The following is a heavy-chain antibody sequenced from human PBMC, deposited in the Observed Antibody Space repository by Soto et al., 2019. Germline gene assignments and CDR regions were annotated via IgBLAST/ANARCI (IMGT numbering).Heavy chain of an antibody. CDR1: GCTFRNYP. Sequence: QVQLVQSGTEVKKPGSSVKVSCKASGCTFRNYPINWVRQAPGQGLEWMGSIFTLTDIPDYAQNFQARLTISADKSTSTAYMELSSLTSDDTAMYFCARGPLVVLNYFESWGQGTLVTVSS. V-gene: IGHV1-69*02. CDR2: IFTLTDIP. CDR3: ARGPLVVLNYFES. J-gene: IGHJ4*02.